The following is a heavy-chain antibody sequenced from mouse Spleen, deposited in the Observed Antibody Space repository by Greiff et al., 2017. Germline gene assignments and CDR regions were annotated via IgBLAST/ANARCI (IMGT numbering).Heavy chain of an antibody. CDR1: GFNITAYY. D-gene: IGHD2-10*02. V-gene: IGHV14-2*01. J-gene: IGHJ1*01. Sequence: EVQLQQSGAELVKPGASVTLSCTASGFNITAYYMHWVKERTEQGLEWIGRIDPEDGETKSATKIQGQAAITAATYSNTAYLQLSSLTSEVPAVIYWAIWYGNYGYWYLDVGGAVTTVSVSS. CDR3: AIWYGNYGYWYLDV. CDR2: IDPEDGET.